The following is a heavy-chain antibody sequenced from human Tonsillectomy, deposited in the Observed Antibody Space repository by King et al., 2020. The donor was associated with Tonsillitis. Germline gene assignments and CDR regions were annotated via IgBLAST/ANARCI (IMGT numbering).Heavy chain of an antibody. D-gene: IGHD6-6*01. Sequence: EWQLVQSGAEVKKPGESLKISCKGSGYGFTTYWIGWVGQMPGKGLEWMGIIYPGDSDSRYSPSFQGQVTISADKSISTAYLQWSSLKASDTGMYFCARLKSSSSLNGFDPWGQGTLVTVSS. CDR1: GYGFTTYW. V-gene: IGHV5-51*03. CDR3: ARLKSSSSLNGFDP. CDR2: IYPGDSDS. J-gene: IGHJ5*02.